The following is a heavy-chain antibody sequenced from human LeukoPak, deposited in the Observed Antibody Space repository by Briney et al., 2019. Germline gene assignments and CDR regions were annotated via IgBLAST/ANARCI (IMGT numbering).Heavy chain of an antibody. Sequence: ETGGSLRLSCAASGFTFSDYYMSWIRQAPGKALEWVSYVSSGSSTIYYADSVKGRFTVSRDNGKRSLYLHMNSLRAEDTAMYYCARDGLAAATLHWCFDLWGRGTLVTVSS. D-gene: IGHD6-25*01. V-gene: IGHV3-11*04. CDR3: ARDGLAAATLHWCFDL. CDR2: VSSGSSTI. CDR1: GFTFSDYY. J-gene: IGHJ2*01.